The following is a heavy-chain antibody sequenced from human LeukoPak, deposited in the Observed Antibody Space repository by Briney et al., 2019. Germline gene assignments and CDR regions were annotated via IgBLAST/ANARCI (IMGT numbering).Heavy chain of an antibody. J-gene: IGHJ3*02. V-gene: IGHV5-51*01. CDR2: IYPGDSDT. CDR1: GYSFTSYW. Sequence: GESLKISCKGSGYSFTSYWIGWVRQMPGKGLEWMGIIYPGDSDTRYSPSFQGQVTISADKSISTAYLQWSSLKASDTAMYYCARLASDYGGTDDAFDIWGQGTMVTVPS. CDR3: ARLASDYGGTDDAFDI. D-gene: IGHD4-23*01.